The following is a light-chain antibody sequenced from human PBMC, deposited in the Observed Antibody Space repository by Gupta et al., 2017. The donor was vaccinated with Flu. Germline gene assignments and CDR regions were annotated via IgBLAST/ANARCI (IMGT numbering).Light chain of an antibody. Sequence: ERATLSCRASQSVSNKLAWYQHKPGQAPRLLVYGASDRATGIPARFSGSGSGTEFTLTISSLQSEDSAVYYCHQYSNWPAWTFGQGTKVEIK. CDR1: QSVSNK. J-gene: IGKJ1*01. CDR2: GAS. CDR3: HQYSNWPAWT. V-gene: IGKV3-15*01.